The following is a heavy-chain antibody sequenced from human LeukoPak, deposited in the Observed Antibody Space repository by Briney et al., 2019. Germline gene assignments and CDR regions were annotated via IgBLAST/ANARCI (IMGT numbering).Heavy chain of an antibody. J-gene: IGHJ5*02. CDR2: IYPGDSDT. CDR3: ARGFLGYCSSTSCYWFDP. V-gene: IGHV5-51*01. Sequence: GESLKISCKASGYSFTSYWIGGVRQMPGKGLEWMGIIYPGDSDTRYSPSFQGQVTISADKSISTAYLQWSSLKASDTAMYYCARGFLGYCSSTSCYWFDPWGQGTLVTVSS. CDR1: GYSFTSYW. D-gene: IGHD2-2*01.